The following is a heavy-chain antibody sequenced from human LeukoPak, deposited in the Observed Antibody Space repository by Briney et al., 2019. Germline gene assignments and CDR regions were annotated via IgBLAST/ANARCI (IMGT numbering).Heavy chain of an antibody. CDR3: ARLKVGCSSTSCWDY. V-gene: IGHV3-30-3*01. J-gene: IGHJ4*02. Sequence: PGRSLRLSCAASGFTFSSYAMHWVRQAPGKGLEWVAVISYDGSNKYYADSVKGRFTISRDNSKNTLYLQMNSLRAEDTAVYYCARLKVGCSSTSCWDYWGQGTLVTVSS. D-gene: IGHD2-2*01. CDR1: GFTFSSYA. CDR2: ISYDGSNK.